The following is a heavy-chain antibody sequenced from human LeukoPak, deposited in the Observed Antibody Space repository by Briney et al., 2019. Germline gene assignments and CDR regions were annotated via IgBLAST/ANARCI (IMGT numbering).Heavy chain of an antibody. Sequence: GGSLRLSCEASGFTFGTYGMTWVRQAPGKGLELVSGITGSSTWTYYADSVRGRSTISRDNSKNTLHLQMNNLTADDTAIYYCARELVSLGTGYFDLWGRGTLVTVSS. J-gene: IGHJ2*01. CDR2: ITGSSTWT. CDR3: ARELVSLGTGYFDL. V-gene: IGHV3-23*01. CDR1: GFTFGTYG. D-gene: IGHD7-27*01.